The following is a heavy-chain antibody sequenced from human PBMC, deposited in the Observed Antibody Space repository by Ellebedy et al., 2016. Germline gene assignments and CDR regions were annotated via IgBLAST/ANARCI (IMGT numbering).Heavy chain of an antibody. J-gene: IGHJ4*02. CDR1: GGTFSSYA. V-gene: IGHV1-69*06. CDR2: ITPIFGTP. Sequence: SVKVSXKASGGTFSSYAISWVRQAPGQGLEWMGGITPIFGTPNYAQKFQGRVTITADKSTSTAYMELSSLRSEDTAVYYCARDGYCSGGGCYLYYWGQGTLVTVSS. CDR3: ARDGYCSGGGCYLYY. D-gene: IGHD2-15*01.